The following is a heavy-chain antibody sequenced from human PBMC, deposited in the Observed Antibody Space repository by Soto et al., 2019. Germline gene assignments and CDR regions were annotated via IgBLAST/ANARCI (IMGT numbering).Heavy chain of an antibody. D-gene: IGHD2-21*01. CDR2: IYFTGRT. CDR1: GDSVSSGSHH. Sequence: QVQLQESGPGLVRPSETLSLTCTVAGDSVSSGSHHWNWIRQAPGKGLEWIGSIYFTGRTNHNPSLKSRVTISVDTFKNHLSLNLTSVTAADTAVYYCARDLVAIGGRVYAFDLWGQGTMVTVSS. J-gene: IGHJ3*01. V-gene: IGHV4-61*03. CDR3: ARDLVAIGGRVYAFDL.